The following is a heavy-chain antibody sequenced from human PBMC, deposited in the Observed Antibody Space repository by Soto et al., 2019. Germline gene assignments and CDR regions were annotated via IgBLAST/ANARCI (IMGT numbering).Heavy chain of an antibody. Sequence: QLQLQESGPGLVKPSETLSLTCTVSGGSIISSSYYWGWIRQPPGKGLEWIGSIYYSGRTYYNPSLKSLTTISGVTSKYHCSLKLTSVTAANTAVYYDEILVHRCSSLNYFDYWGQGTLVTVSS. CDR3: EILVHRCSSLNYFDY. CDR2: IYYSGRT. D-gene: IGHD3-10*02. V-gene: IGHV4-39*01. CDR1: GGSIISSSYY. J-gene: IGHJ4*02.